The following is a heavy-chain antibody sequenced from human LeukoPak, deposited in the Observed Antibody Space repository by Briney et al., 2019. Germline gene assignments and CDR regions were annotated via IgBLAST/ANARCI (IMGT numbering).Heavy chain of an antibody. Sequence: ASVKVSCKASGYTFTGYYMHWVRQAPGQGLEWMGWINPNSGGTNYAQKFQGRVTMTRDTSTSTAYMELSRLRSDDTAVYYCARDVGWNEYCYYYYYMDVWGKGTTVTVSS. D-gene: IGHD1-1*01. CDR3: ARDVGWNEYCYYYYYMDV. V-gene: IGHV1-2*02. CDR2: INPNSGGT. CDR1: GYTFTGYY. J-gene: IGHJ6*03.